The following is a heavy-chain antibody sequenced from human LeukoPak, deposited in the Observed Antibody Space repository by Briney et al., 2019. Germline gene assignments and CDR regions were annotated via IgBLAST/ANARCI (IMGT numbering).Heavy chain of an antibody. CDR2: IYTSGST. CDR1: GGSISSGSYY. D-gene: IGHD3-9*01. V-gene: IGHV4-61*02. CDR3: ARTTRYYYMDV. Sequence: SETLSLTCTVSGGSISSGSYYWSWIRQPAGKGLEWIGRIYTSGSTNYNPSLKSRVTISVDTSKNQFSLKLSSVTAADTAVYYCARTTRYYYMDVWGKGTTVTVSS. J-gene: IGHJ6*03.